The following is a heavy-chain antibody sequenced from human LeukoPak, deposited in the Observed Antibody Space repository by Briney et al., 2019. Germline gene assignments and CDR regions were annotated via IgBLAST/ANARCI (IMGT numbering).Heavy chain of an antibody. V-gene: IGHV1-2*02. Sequence: ASVKVSCKASGYTFTGYYMHWVRQAPGQGLEWMGWINPNSGGTNYAQKFQGRVTMTRDTSISTAYMELSRLRAEDTALYYCAKGLFGPRYDAFDIWGQGTMVTVSS. CDR3: AKGLFGPRYDAFDI. J-gene: IGHJ3*02. CDR2: INPNSGGT. CDR1: GYTFTGYY. D-gene: IGHD3-22*01.